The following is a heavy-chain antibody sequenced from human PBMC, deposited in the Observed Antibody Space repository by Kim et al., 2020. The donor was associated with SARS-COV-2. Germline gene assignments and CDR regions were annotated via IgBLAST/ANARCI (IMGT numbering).Heavy chain of an antibody. CDR2: IRSKADGGTA. CDR3: TTDYERIGGLCDGETCYPASL. J-gene: IGHJ4*02. CDR1: GFTFTKVW. D-gene: IGHD2-21*01. Sequence: GGSLRLSCAASGFTFTKVWLSWVRQAPGKGLEWVGRIRSKADGGTADYAAPVKGRFTIARDESKNTLYLQMNGLRAEDTAFYHCTTDYERIGGLCDGETCYPASLWGQGTLVTVSS. V-gene: IGHV3-15*01.